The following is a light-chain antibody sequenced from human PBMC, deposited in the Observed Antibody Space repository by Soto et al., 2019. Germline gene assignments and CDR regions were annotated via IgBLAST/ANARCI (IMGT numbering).Light chain of an antibody. J-gene: IGLJ1*01. CDR2: GVR. CDR1: GYDIGAYDY. CDR3: SSFTTTRFYV. V-gene: IGLV2-14*01. Sequence: QSALTQPTSVSGSPGQSITIYRTGSGYDIGAYDYVSWYQQHPGKAPRLLIHGVRNRPPGISSRFSASKSGLTASLTSSGLRAEDEADYYCSSFTTTRFYVFGSGTKVNVL.